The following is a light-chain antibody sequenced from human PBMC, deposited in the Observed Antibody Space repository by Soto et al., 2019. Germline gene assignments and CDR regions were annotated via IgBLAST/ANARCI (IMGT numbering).Light chain of an antibody. V-gene: IGLV2-11*01. Sequence: QSALTQPRSVSGSHGLSVTISCTGTSSVVGGYNYVSWYQQHPGKAPKLMIYDVSKRPSGVPDRFSGSKSGNTASLTISGLQAEDEANYYCCSYAGSPLYVFGTGTKVTVL. CDR3: CSYAGSPLYV. J-gene: IGLJ1*01. CDR1: SSVVGGYNY. CDR2: DVS.